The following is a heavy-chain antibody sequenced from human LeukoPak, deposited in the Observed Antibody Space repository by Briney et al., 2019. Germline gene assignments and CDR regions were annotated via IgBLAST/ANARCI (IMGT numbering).Heavy chain of an antibody. D-gene: IGHD5-18*01. CDR3: ARGERQLWPRSGMDV. Sequence: GGSLRLSCAASGFTFSSYWMHWVRQAPGKGLVWVSRINSDGSSTSYADSVKGRFTISRDNAKNTPYLQMNSLRAEDTAVYYCARGERQLWPRSGMDVWGQGTTVTVSS. CDR2: INSDGSST. J-gene: IGHJ6*02. CDR1: GFTFSSYW. V-gene: IGHV3-74*01.